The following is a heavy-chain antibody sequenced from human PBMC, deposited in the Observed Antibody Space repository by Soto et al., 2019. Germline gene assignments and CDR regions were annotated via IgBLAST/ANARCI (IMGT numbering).Heavy chain of an antibody. CDR3: TTALTTVTRGGNY. V-gene: IGHV3-15*01. D-gene: IGHD4-17*01. Sequence: EVQLVESGGGLVKPGGSLRLSCAASGFTFSNAWMSWVRQAPGKGLEWVGRIKSKTDGGTTDYAAPVKGRFTNSRDDSKDTLYLQMNSLNTEDTAVYYCTTALTTVTRGGNYWGQGTLVTVSS. CDR1: GFTFSNAW. CDR2: IKSKTDGGTT. J-gene: IGHJ4*02.